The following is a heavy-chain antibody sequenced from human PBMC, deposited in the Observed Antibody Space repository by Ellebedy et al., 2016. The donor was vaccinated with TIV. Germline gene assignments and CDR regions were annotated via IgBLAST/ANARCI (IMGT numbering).Heavy chain of an antibody. D-gene: IGHD2-15*01. V-gene: IGHV3-7*01. CDR3: ATGARSEGGY. CDR1: GFTFSSYW. CDR2: IKEDGSRK. J-gene: IGHJ4*02. Sequence: PGGSLRLSCAASGFTFSSYWMNWVRQAPGKGLEWVANIKEDGSRKSYLYSVRGRFTISRDNAKNSLYLQMNSLRAEDTAVYYCATGARSEGGYWGQGTLVTVSS.